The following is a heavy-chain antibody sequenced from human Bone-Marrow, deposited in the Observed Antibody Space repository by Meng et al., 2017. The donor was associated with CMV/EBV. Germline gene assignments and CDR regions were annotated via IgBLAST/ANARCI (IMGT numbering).Heavy chain of an antibody. CDR1: GGTFSSYA. J-gene: IGHJ5*02. D-gene: IGHD3-10*01. Sequence: SVKVSCKASGGTFSSYAISWVRQAPGQGLEWMGGIIPIFGTANYAQKFQGRVTITTDESTSTAYLELSRLRSDDTAVYFCAREDHYGSGNFYNWFDPWGQGTLVTVSS. CDR3: AREDHYGSGNFYNWFDP. CDR2: IIPIFGTA. V-gene: IGHV1-69*05.